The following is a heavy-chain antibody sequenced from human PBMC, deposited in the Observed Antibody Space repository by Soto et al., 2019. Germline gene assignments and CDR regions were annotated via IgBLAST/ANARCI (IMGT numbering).Heavy chain of an antibody. D-gene: IGHD2-2*01. CDR1: RCTFSRYA. Sequence: SVQVSCKASRCTFSRYAIFWLRQAPGPGLEWMGGIIPIFGTANYAQKFQDRVTITADKSTSTAYMELSSLRSEDTAVYYCARGLGYGSITSCDSRWFDTWGQGTRVTVSS. CDR3: ARGLGYGSITSCDSRWFDT. CDR2: IIPIFGTA. J-gene: IGHJ5*02. V-gene: IGHV1-69*06.